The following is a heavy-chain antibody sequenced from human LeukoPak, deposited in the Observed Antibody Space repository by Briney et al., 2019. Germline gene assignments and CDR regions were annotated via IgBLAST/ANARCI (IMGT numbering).Heavy chain of an antibody. CDR1: GGSISSYY. J-gene: IGHJ4*02. Sequence: PSETLSLTCTVSGGSISSYYWSWIRQPPGKGLEWIGYIYYSGSTNYNPSLKSRVTISVDTSKNQFSLKLSSVTAADTAVYYCARQERYYDSSGFYSTYFDYWGQGTLVTVSS. D-gene: IGHD3-22*01. V-gene: IGHV4-59*08. CDR2: IYYSGST. CDR3: ARQERYYDSSGFYSTYFDY.